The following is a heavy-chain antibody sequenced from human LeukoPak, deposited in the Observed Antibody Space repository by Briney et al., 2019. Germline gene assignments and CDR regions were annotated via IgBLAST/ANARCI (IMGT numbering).Heavy chain of an antibody. J-gene: IGHJ4*02. CDR3: AREGGWYYFDY. D-gene: IGHD6-19*01. V-gene: IGHV4-39*07. CDR2: IYYSGST. CDR1: GGSISSSSYY. Sequence: SETLSLTCTVSGGSISSSSYYWGWIRQPPGKGLEWIGSIYYSGSTYYNPSLKSRVTISVDTSKNQFSLKLSSVTAADTAMYYCAREGGWYYFDYWGQGTLVTVSS.